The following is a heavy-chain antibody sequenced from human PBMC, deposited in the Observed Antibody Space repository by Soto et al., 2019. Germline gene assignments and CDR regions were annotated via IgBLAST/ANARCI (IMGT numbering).Heavy chain of an antibody. CDR1: GDSISSYY. CDR3: ARGVLEWLLRDSYYYYMDV. CDR2: IEDTGST. J-gene: IGHJ6*03. Sequence: QVQLQESGPGLVKPSETLSLTCTVSGDSISSYYWNCIRQAPGKGLEWIGYIEDTGSTNYNPSLKSRVALSVDPSNNMYALKLSSVTDADTAVYYCARGVLEWLLRDSYYYYMDVWGKGTTVTVSS. D-gene: IGHD3-3*01. V-gene: IGHV4-59*01.